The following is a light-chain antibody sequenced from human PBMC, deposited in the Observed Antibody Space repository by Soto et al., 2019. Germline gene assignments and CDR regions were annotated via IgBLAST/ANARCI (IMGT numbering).Light chain of an antibody. J-gene: IGKJ1*01. V-gene: IGKV3-20*01. CDR3: QQYGSPPPP. CDR2: GAS. Sequence: EIVLTQSPGTLSLSPGERATLSCRASQSVSSSYLAWYQQKPGQAPRLLIYGASSRATGIPDRFSGSGSGTDFTLTISRLEPEDFAVYYCQQYGSPPPPFAQGTK. CDR1: QSVSSSY.